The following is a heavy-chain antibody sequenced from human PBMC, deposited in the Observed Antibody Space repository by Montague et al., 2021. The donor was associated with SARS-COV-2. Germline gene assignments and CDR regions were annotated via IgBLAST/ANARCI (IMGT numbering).Heavy chain of an antibody. J-gene: IGHJ4*02. Sequence: SETLSLTCTVSGGSISSSSYYWGWIRQPPGKGLVWIGRINYSGSTYYNPSLKSRVTIYVDTSKNQFSLKLSSVTAADTAEYYCARHPLGYCSSTSCYVVWGQGTLVTVSS. CDR2: INYSGST. D-gene: IGHD2-2*01. CDR1: GGSISSSSYY. CDR3: ARHPLGYCSSTSCYVV. V-gene: IGHV4-39*01.